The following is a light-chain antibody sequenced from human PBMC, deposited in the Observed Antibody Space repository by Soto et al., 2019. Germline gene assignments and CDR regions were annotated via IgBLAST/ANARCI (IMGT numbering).Light chain of an antibody. V-gene: IGKV2-28*01. CDR2: LAS. CDR1: QILLHSNGYNY. CDR3: MQALQTPWT. J-gene: IGKJ1*01. Sequence: EIVMTQSPLSLSVTPCEPSSISFVASQILLHSNGYNYLDWYVQKPGQSPQLLINLASNRASGVPDNFSGSGTGTDFTLNIRRVEAEDVGIYYCMQALQTPWTFGQGTKVDIK.